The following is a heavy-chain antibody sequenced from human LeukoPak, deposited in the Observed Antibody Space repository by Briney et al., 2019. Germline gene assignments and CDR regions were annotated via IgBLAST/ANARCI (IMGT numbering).Heavy chain of an antibody. J-gene: IGHJ4*02. CDR3: AREDWFHFDY. D-gene: IGHD3-10*01. CDR1: GFAFSGSW. Sequence: GGSLRLSCAASGFAFSGSWMSWVRQAPGKGLEWVANINKDATAKYYVDSVKGRFTISRDNAKNSLYLQMNGLRAEDTAVYYCAREDWFHFDYWGQGTLVTVSS. V-gene: IGHV3-7*03. CDR2: INKDATAK.